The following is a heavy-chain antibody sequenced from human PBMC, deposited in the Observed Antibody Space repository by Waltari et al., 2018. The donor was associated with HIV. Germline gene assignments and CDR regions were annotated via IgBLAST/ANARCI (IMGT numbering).Heavy chain of an antibody. CDR3: VREALAAAGTNEAFDI. D-gene: IGHD6-13*01. V-gene: IGHV3-9*01. CDR1: GFHFADYA. J-gene: IGHJ3*02. Sequence: EVQLVESGGGLVQPGGSLGLTCAVSGFHFADYALNWLRQAPGRGLDCFSVSSCNSGRIGLADSVKPRFTIYRDYAKKAVFLQMNILKTDDTVLYYCVREALAAAGTNEAFDIWSQGTRVTCSS. CDR2: SSCNSGRI.